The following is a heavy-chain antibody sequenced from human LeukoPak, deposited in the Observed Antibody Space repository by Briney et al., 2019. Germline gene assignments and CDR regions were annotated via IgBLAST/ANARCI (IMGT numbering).Heavy chain of an antibody. CDR1: GYSFTTYY. J-gene: IGHJ4*02. CDR2: IYPSDSGT. D-gene: IGHD3-22*01. V-gene: IGHV5-51*01. Sequence: GDSLQISCKGSGYSFTTYYIGWVRQMPAKDLEWMVIIYPSDSGTRYNPSFQGRVTISADKSISTAYLQWSTLKASDTAMYYCARRDSNGYYGNVWGQGTLVTVSS. CDR3: ARRDSNGYYGNV.